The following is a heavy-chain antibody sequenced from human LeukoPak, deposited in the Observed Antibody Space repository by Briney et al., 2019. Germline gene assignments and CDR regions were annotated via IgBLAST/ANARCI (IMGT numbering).Heavy chain of an antibody. D-gene: IGHD6-19*01. CDR2: IKQDGSEK. CDR1: GITFSTYW. Sequence: GGSLRLSCAASGITFSTYWMSWVRQAPGKGLEWLANIKQDGSEKYYLDSVKGRFTISRDNAKNSLYLQMNSLRPEDTAVYYCATTKHWLPQGVDYWGQGTLVTVSS. J-gene: IGHJ4*02. CDR3: ATTKHWLPQGVDY. V-gene: IGHV3-7*01.